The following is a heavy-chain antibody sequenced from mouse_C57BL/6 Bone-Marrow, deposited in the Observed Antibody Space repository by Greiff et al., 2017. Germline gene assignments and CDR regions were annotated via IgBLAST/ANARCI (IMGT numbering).Heavy chain of an antibody. CDR1: GYSITSGYY. D-gene: IGHD1-1*01. Sequence: EVQLQQSGPGLVKPSQSLSLTCSVSGYSITSGYYWNWIRQFPGNNLEWMGYISYDGSNNYKPTLKNRISLTRDTSKNQVFLKLNTVTTEDTATYYCASGEGRDYWGQGTTLTVAS. CDR3: ASGEGRDY. J-gene: IGHJ2*01. V-gene: IGHV3-6*01. CDR2: ISYDGSN.